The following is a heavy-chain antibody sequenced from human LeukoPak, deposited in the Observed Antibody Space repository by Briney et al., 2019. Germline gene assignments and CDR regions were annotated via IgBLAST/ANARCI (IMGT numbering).Heavy chain of an antibody. CDR2: TYHSGST. D-gene: IGHD1-26*01. CDR1: GGSINSGVYS. CDR3: ARGGTYRDDAFDI. Sequence: SETLSLTCAVSGGSINSGVYSWGWIRQPPGKGLEWIGHTYHSGSTYSNPSLKSRVTISIDRSKNQFPLKLNSVTAADTAVYYCARGGTYRDDAFDIWGQGTMVTVSS. J-gene: IGHJ3*02. V-gene: IGHV4-30-2*01.